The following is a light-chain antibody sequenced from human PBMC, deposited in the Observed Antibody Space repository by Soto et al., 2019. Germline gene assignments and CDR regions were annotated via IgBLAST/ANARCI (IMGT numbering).Light chain of an antibody. CDR3: QQYGSSPKT. Sequence: EIVLTQSPGTLSLSPGERATLSCRASLSVSTTSLAWYQQKPGQAPRLLVYGASFRATGVPDRFSGSGSGTDFTLTITRLEPEDFAVYYCQQYGSSPKTFGQGTEVEIK. V-gene: IGKV3-20*01. CDR1: LSVSTTS. CDR2: GAS. J-gene: IGKJ1*01.